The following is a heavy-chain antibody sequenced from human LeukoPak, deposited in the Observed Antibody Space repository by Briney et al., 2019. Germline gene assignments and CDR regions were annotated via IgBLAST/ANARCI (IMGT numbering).Heavy chain of an antibody. CDR1: GFTSSNYA. V-gene: IGHV4-4*09. D-gene: IGHD3-22*01. Sequence: GSLRLSCAVSGFTSSNYAMSWVRQAPGKGLEWIGYTSTSGSTNYNPSLKSRVSISLDTSKNRFSLNLNFVTAADTAVYYCASPRSGYRYTFDYWGQGALVTVSS. CDR2: TSTSGST. CDR3: ASPRSGYRYTFDY. J-gene: IGHJ4*02.